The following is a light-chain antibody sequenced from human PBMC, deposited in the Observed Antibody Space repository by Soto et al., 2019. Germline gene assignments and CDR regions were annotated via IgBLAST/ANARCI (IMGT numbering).Light chain of an antibody. CDR3: QQYYNWPPAWT. J-gene: IGKJ1*01. V-gene: IGKV3-15*01. CDR1: QSGGND. CDR2: VAS. Sequence: DIAMTKSPASLSVSPRAGVTLSCRASQSGGNDLAWYQQIAGQAPRLLIYVASTLATGVAARFSGSRSGTDFTLTISTLQSEDFAVYYCQQYYNWPPAWTFGQGTRVDIK.